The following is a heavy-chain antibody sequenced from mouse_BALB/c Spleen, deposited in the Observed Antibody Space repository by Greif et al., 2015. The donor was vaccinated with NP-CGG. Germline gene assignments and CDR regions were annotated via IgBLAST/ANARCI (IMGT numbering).Heavy chain of an antibody. Sequence: QLQQSGPGLVKPSQSLSLTCTVTGYSITSDYAWNWIRQFPGNKLEWMGYISYSGSTSYNPSLKSRISITRDTSKNXFFLQLNSVTTEDTATYYCARFYGNYRYFDVWGAGTTVTVSS. D-gene: IGHD2-1*01. CDR2: ISYSGST. CDR3: ARFYGNYRYFDV. V-gene: IGHV3-2*02. J-gene: IGHJ1*01. CDR1: GYSITSDYA.